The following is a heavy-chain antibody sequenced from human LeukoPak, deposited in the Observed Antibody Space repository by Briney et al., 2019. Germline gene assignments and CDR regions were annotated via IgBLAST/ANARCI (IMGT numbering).Heavy chain of an antibody. V-gene: IGHV4-34*01. CDR3: ARGRPSTMTDRTASVFDY. CDR1: GGSFSGYY. D-gene: IGHD3-22*01. CDR2: INHSGST. J-gene: IGHJ4*02. Sequence: PSETLSLTCAVYGGSFSGYYWSWIRQPPGKGLEWIGEINHSGSTNYNPSLKSRVTISVDTSKNQFSLKLSSVTAADTAVCYCARGRPSTMTDRTASVFDYWGQGTLVTVSS.